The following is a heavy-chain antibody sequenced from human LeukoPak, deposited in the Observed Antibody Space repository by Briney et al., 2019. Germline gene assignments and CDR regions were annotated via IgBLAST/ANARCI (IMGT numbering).Heavy chain of an antibody. D-gene: IGHD2-15*01. J-gene: IGHJ4*02. Sequence: PGRSLRLSCAASGFTFDDYAIHWVRPAPGKGLEWVSGISWNSDSIGYADSVKGRFTISRDNAKNSLYLQMNSLRAEDTALYYCAKDIAPSLVVAATLDYWGQGTLVTVSS. CDR1: GFTFDDYA. CDR2: ISWNSDSI. CDR3: AKDIAPSLVVAATLDY. V-gene: IGHV3-9*01.